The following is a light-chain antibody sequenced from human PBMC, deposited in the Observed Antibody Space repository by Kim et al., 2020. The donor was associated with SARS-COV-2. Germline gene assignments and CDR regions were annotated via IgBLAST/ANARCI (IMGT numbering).Light chain of an antibody. CDR1: QGISSY. J-gene: IGKJ4*01. V-gene: IGKV1-8*01. CDR3: QQYYRSLT. CDR2: AAS. Sequence: AIRITQSPSSLSASTGDRVTITCRASQGISSYLAWYQQKPGKAPKLLIYAASTLQSGVPSRFSGSGSGTDFTLTISCLQSEDFATYYCQQYYRSLTFGGGTKVDIK.